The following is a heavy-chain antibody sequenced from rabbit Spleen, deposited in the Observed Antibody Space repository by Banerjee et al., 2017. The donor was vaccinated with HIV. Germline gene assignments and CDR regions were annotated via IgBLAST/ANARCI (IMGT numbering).Heavy chain of an antibody. V-gene: IGHV1S69*01. CDR1: GFSLSNFA. Sequence: EESGGGLVKPGGTLTLTCTVSGFSLSNFAVSWVRQAPGKGLEWIGIIDASGSIYYASWAKGRFTISKTSTTVDLKMTSPTTEDTATYFCARTHTDSSSYSVWGPGTLVTVS. J-gene: IGHJ6*01. D-gene: IGHD1-1*01. CDR3: ARTHTDSSSYSV. CDR2: IDASGSI.